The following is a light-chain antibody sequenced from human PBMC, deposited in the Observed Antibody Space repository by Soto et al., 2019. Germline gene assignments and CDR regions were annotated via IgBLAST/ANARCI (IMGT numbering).Light chain of an antibody. CDR3: QQYGSSPPT. J-gene: IGKJ1*01. CDR2: GAS. V-gene: IGKV3-20*01. Sequence: IVLTQSPGTLSLSPLEKANVSFMASQSVSASYLAWYRQRPGQAPRLLTYGASSRATGVPDRVSGSGSAKAFSLTISRLESEDFAVFYCQQYGSSPPTFGRGTKVDIK. CDR1: QSVSASY.